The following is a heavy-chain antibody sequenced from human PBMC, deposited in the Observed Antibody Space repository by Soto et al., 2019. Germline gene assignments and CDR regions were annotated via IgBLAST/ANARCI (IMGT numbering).Heavy chain of an antibody. CDR3: AAPYDILTGWQAFDI. CDR2: IVVGSGNT. V-gene: IGHV1-58*02. Sequence: SVKVSCKASGFTFTSSAMQWVRQARGQRLEWIGWIVVGSGNTNYAQKFQERVTITRDMSTSTAYMELSSLRSEDTAVYYCAAPYDILTGWQAFDIWGQGTMVTVSS. CDR1: GFTFTSSA. J-gene: IGHJ3*02. D-gene: IGHD3-9*01.